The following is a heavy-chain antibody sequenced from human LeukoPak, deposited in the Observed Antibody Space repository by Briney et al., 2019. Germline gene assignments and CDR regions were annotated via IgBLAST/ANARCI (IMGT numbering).Heavy chain of an antibody. Sequence: ASVKVSCKASGYTFTGYYMHWVRQAPGQGLEWMGWINPNSGGTNYAQKFQGRVTMTRDTSISTAYMELSRLRSDDTAVYYCAXXXXTWIWTLGDYWGQGTLVTVSS. V-gene: IGHV1-2*02. CDR1: GYTFTGYY. D-gene: IGHD5-12*01. CDR3: AXXXXTWIWTLGDY. J-gene: IGHJ4*02. CDR2: INPNSGGT.